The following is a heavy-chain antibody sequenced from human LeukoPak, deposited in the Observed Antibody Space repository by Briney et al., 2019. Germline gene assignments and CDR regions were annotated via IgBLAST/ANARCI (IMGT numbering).Heavy chain of an antibody. CDR3: ARAAGDSSGYYHESYYFDY. J-gene: IGHJ4*02. D-gene: IGHD3-22*01. CDR2: IKQDGSEK. Sequence: SGGSLRLSCAASGFTFSIYWMTWVRQAPGKGLEGVANIKQDGSEKYYVDSVKGRFTISRDNAKNSLYLQMNSLRAEDTAVYYCARAAGDSSGYYHESYYFDYWGQGTLVTVSS. CDR1: GFTFSIYW. V-gene: IGHV3-7*01.